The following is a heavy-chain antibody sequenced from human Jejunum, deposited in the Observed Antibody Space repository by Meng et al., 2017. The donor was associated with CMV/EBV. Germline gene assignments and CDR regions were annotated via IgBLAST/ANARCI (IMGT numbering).Heavy chain of an antibody. J-gene: IGHJ6*02. CDR3: AKESGEYQMLSYYGLDV. CDR1: CSSCA. D-gene: IGHD2-2*01. V-gene: IGHV3-23*01. Sequence: CSSCAMTWVRQAPGKGLEWLSVISRSGGDTYYADSVKGRFTISRDNSKNTLYLQMDSLRAEDTAVYYCAKESGEYQMLSYYGLDVWGQGTTVTVSS. CDR2: ISRSGGDT.